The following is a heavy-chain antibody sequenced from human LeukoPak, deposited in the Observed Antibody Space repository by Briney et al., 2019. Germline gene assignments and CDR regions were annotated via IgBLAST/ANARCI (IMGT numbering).Heavy chain of an antibody. CDR1: GYSFSIYW. CDR3: ARLGYCAKGVCYTLDY. D-gene: IGHD2-8*01. CDR2: IYPGDSDT. Sequence: GESLKISCKGSGYSFSIYWIGWVRQMPGKGLEWMGSIYPGDSDTRYNPSFQGQVTISADKSISTAYLQWSSLRASDTAMYYCARLGYCAKGVCYTLDYWGQGTLVTVSS. J-gene: IGHJ4*02. V-gene: IGHV5-51*01.